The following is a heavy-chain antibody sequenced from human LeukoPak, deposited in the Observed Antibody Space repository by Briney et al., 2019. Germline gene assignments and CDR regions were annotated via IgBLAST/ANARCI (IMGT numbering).Heavy chain of an antibody. Sequence: SETLSLTCTVSGGSIDSNYWSWIRQPPGKGLEWIGYIHDDGSTNFNPSLQSRVIVSVDTSKSQFSLRLSSVTAADTAVYYCARSYYYGSGNVVFDHWGQGSLVTVSS. CDR3: ARSYYYGSGNVVFDH. CDR2: IHDDGST. J-gene: IGHJ4*02. V-gene: IGHV4-59*01. D-gene: IGHD3-10*01. CDR1: GGSIDSNY.